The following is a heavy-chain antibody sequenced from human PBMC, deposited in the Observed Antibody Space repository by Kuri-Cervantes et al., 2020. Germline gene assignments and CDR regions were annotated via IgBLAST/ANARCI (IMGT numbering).Heavy chain of an antibody. CDR1: GYTFTGYY. Sequence: ASVKVSCKASGYTFTGYYMHWVRQAPGQGLEWMGWINPNSGGTNYAQKFQGRVTITRDTSASTAYMELSSLRSEDTAVYYCARGELYGSGNPSLDYWGQGTLVTVSS. CDR3: ARGELYGSGNPSLDY. V-gene: IGHV1-2*02. CDR2: INPNSGGT. D-gene: IGHD6-19*01. J-gene: IGHJ4*02.